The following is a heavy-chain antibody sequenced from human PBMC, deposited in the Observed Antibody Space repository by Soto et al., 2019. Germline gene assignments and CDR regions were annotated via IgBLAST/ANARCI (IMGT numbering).Heavy chain of an antibody. Sequence: LSLTCAASGFTFSSYGMHWVRQAPGKGLEWVAVIWYDGSNKYYADSVKGRFTISRDNSKNTLYLQMNSLRAEDTAVYYCARVWIVATRGEAFDIWGQGTMVTVSS. CDR3: ARVWIVATRGEAFDI. J-gene: IGHJ3*02. D-gene: IGHD5-12*01. V-gene: IGHV3-33*01. CDR1: GFTFSSYG. CDR2: IWYDGSNK.